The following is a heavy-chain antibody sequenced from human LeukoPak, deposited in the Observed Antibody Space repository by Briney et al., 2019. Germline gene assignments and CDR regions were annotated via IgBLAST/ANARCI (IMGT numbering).Heavy chain of an antibody. V-gene: IGHV1-69*04. Sequence: SVKVSCKASGYTFTSYGISWVRQAPGQGLEWMGRIIPILGIANYAQKYQGRVTITADKSTSTAYMELSSLRSEDTAVYYCARDMPWGRGQPVYFDYWGQGTLVTVSS. CDR1: GYTFTSYG. D-gene: IGHD2-2*01. J-gene: IGHJ4*02. CDR2: IIPILGIA. CDR3: ARDMPWGRGQPVYFDY.